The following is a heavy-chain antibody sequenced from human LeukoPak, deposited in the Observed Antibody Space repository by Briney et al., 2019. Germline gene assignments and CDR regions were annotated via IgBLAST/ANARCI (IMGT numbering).Heavy chain of an antibody. CDR1: GFTFSSYS. Sequence: PGGSLRLSCAASGFTFSSYSMNWVRQAPGKGLEWVSYISSSSSTIYYADSVKGRFTISRDNAENSLYLQMNSLRAEDTAVYYCARDRPYYYDSSGYDAFDIWGQGTMVTVSS. J-gene: IGHJ3*02. D-gene: IGHD3-22*01. CDR3: ARDRPYYYDSSGYDAFDI. V-gene: IGHV3-48*01. CDR2: ISSSSSTI.